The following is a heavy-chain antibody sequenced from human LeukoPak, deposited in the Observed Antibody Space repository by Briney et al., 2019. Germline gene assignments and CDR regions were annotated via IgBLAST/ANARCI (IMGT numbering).Heavy chain of an antibody. J-gene: IGHJ4*02. D-gene: IGHD4-17*01. V-gene: IGHV3-21*01. Sequence: GGSLRLSCVGSNFSFSSYTLNWVRQAPGKGLEWLSSISSSGFNIYYADSVKGRFTISRDNAKTSLFLQMNSLTAEDSAVYYCATRVTTFLQWSQGTLVTVSS. CDR2: ISSSGFNI. CDR3: ATRVTTFLQ. CDR1: NFSFSSYT.